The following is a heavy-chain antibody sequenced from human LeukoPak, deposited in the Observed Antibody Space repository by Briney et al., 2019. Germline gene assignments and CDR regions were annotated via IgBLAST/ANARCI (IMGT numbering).Heavy chain of an antibody. CDR3: ARGWASMDV. V-gene: IGHV3-7*05. CDR1: GFTFGSYW. J-gene: IGHJ6*02. CDR2: MREDGSEI. D-gene: IGHD1-26*01. Sequence: GGSLRLSCAASGFTFGSYWMTWVRQPPGEGLEWVAYMREDGSEIYYVDSVKGRFTISRDNAKNSLYLQMNSLRAEDTAVYYCARGWASMDVWGQGTTVTVSS.